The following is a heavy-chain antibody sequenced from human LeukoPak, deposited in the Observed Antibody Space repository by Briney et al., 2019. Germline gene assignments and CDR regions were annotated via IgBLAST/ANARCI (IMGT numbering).Heavy chain of an antibody. CDR3: AKKSTVTRGRYFQH. CDR2: ISGSGGST. CDR1: GFTFSSYA. V-gene: IGHV3-23*01. J-gene: IGHJ1*01. Sequence: PGGSLRLSCAASGFTFSSYAMRWVRQAPGKGLEWVSAISGSGGSTYYADSVKGRFTISRDNSKNTLYLQMNSLRAEDTAVYYCAKKSTVTRGRYFQHWGQGTLVTVSS. D-gene: IGHD4-17*01.